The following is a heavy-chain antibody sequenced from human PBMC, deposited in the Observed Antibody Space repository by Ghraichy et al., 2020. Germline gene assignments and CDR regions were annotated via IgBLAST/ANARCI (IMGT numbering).Heavy chain of an antibody. CDR3: ARRVAAVGTGGYYFDY. V-gene: IGHV1-18*04. CDR2: ISVYNGNT. D-gene: IGHD6-13*01. Sequence: ASVKVSCKASGYTFSSYGMSWVRQAPGQGLEWMGWISVYNGNTMYAQKLQGRVTMTTDTSTSTAYMELRSLRSDDTAVYYCARRVAAVGTGGYYFDYWGQGTFVTVSS. CDR1: GYTFSSYG. J-gene: IGHJ4*02.